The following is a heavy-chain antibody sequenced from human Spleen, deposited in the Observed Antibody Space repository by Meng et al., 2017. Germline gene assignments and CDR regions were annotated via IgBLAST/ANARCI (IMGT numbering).Heavy chain of an antibody. CDR2: IYYSGST. Sequence: SETLSLTCTVSGGSVSSGSYYWSWIRQPPGKGLEWIGYIYYSGSTNYNPSLKSRVTISVDTSKNQFSLKLSSVTAADTAVYYCARGRYYDFWSGYWRPPHNIRYGMDVWGQGTTVTVSS. D-gene: IGHD3-3*01. CDR3: ARGRYYDFWSGYWRPPHNIRYGMDV. CDR1: GGSVSSGSYY. V-gene: IGHV4-61*01. J-gene: IGHJ6*02.